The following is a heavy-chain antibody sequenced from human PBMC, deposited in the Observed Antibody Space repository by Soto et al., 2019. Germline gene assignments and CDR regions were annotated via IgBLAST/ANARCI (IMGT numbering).Heavy chain of an antibody. V-gene: IGHV1-2*02. CDR2: ISPKSGGT. CDR3: ARANSGADDEFDX. J-gene: IGHJ4*02. CDR1: GYTFTGYY. D-gene: IGHD5-12*01. Sequence: ASLKVSCKASGYTFTGYYIHWVRQAPGQGLEWMGCISPKSGGTDYQQNFQGSVTMTRESSITTVYMELSSLRSEDTAVYYCARANSGADDEFDXWGQGTPVTVSX.